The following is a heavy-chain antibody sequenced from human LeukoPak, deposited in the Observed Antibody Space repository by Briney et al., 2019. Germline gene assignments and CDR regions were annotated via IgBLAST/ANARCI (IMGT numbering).Heavy chain of an antibody. V-gene: IGHV1-69*05. D-gene: IGHD4-17*01. CDR3: ARENRPPITVTWYFDY. CDR2: IIPIFGTA. CDR1: GGTFSSYA. J-gene: IGHJ4*02. Sequence: SVKVSCXASGGTFSSYAISWVRQAPGQGLEWMGRIIPIFGTANYAQKFQGRVTITTDESTSTAYMELSSLRSEDTAVYYCARENRPPITVTWYFDYWGQGTLVTVSS.